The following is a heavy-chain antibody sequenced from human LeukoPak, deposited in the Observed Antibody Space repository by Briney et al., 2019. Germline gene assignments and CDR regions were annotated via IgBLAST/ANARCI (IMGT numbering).Heavy chain of an antibody. J-gene: IGHJ4*02. CDR1: GGSISSHY. Sequence: SETLSLTCTVSGGSISSHYWSWIRQPPGKGLEWIGYIYYSGSTNYNPSLKSRVTISVDTSKNQFSLKLSSVTAADTAVYYCARQVRGVTSDFDYWGQGTLVTVSS. V-gene: IGHV4-59*08. CDR2: IYYSGST. CDR3: ARQVRGVTSDFDY. D-gene: IGHD3-10*01.